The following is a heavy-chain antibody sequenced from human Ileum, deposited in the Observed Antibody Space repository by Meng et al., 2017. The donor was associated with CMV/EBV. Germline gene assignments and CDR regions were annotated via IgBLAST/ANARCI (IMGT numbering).Heavy chain of an antibody. CDR2: IKHSGST. V-gene: IGHV4-34*01. CDR1: GGFVSGYD. D-gene: IGHD3-9*01. CDR3: ARAYWLALDY. J-gene: IGHJ4*02. Sequence: LSRTCDCYGGFVSGYDWSWIRQLPGKGLEWIGEIKHSGSTNYNPSLKSRVTISVDTSKNQFSLKLSSVTAADTAVYYCARAYWLALDYWGQGTLVTVSS.